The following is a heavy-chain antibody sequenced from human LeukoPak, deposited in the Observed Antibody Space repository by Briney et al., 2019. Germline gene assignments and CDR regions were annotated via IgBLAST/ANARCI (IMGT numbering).Heavy chain of an antibody. D-gene: IGHD2-15*01. J-gene: IGHJ5*02. V-gene: IGHV4-34*01. CDR3: ARDGEDCSGGSCYERSEGWFDP. Sequence: PSETLSLTCAVYGGSFSGYYWSWIRQPPGKGLEWIGEINHSGSTNYNPSLKSRVTISVDTSKNQFSLKLSSVTAADTAVYYCARDGEDCSGGSCYERSEGWFDPWGQGTLVTVSS. CDR2: INHSGST. CDR1: GGSFSGYY.